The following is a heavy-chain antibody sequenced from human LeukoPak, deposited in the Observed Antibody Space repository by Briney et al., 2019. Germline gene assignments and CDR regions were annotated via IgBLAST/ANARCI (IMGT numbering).Heavy chain of an antibody. Sequence: GASVKVSCKASGYTFTSYGISWVRQAPGQGLEWMGWISAYNGNTNYAQKFQGRVTITADKSTSTAYMELSSLRSEDTAVYYCARRRRGDWFDPWGQGTLVTVSS. J-gene: IGHJ5*02. CDR1: GYTFTSYG. V-gene: IGHV1-18*01. CDR2: ISAYNGNT. D-gene: IGHD2-21*01. CDR3: ARRRRGDWFDP.